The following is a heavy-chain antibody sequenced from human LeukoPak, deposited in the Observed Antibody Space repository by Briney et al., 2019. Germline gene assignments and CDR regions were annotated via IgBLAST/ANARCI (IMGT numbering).Heavy chain of an antibody. V-gene: IGHV4-39*01. CDR1: GGSISSSSYY. J-gene: IGHJ4*02. D-gene: IGHD2-2*01. CDR2: IYYSRST. Sequence: SETLSLTCTVSGGSISSSSYYWGWIRQPPGKGLEWIGGIYYSRSTYYNPSLKSRVTISVDTSKNQFSLKLSSVTAADTTVYYCARLHLAYCSSTGCWSTFPIFDYWGQGTLVTVSS. CDR3: ARLHLAYCSSTGCWSTFPIFDY.